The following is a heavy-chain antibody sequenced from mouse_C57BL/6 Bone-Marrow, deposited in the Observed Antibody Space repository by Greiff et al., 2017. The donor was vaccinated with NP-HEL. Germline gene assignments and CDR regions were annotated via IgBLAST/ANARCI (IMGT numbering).Heavy chain of an antibody. Sequence: QVQLKESGPGILQSSQTLSLTCSFSGFSLSTSGMGVSWIRQPSGKGLEWLAHIYWDDDKRYNPSPKSRLTISKDTSRNQVFLKITSVDTADTATYYCARTKPYYYGSSYLYWYFDVWGTGTTVTVSS. J-gene: IGHJ1*03. CDR1: GFSLSTSGMG. V-gene: IGHV8-12*01. CDR3: ARTKPYYYGSSYLYWYFDV. CDR2: IYWDDDK. D-gene: IGHD1-1*01.